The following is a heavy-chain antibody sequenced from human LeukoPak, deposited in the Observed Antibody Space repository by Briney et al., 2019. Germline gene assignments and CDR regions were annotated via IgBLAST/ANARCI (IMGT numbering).Heavy chain of an antibody. CDR2: INPNSGGT. J-gene: IGHJ1*01. CDR3: ARGYYDSSDYEYFQH. CDR1: GYTFTGNY. D-gene: IGHD3-22*01. Sequence: ASVKVPCKASGYTFTGNYMHWVRQAPGQGLEWMGWINPNSGGTNYAQKFQDRVTVTRDTSISTAYMELSRLRSDDTAVYYCARGYYDSSDYEYFQHWGQGTLVTVSS. V-gene: IGHV1-2*02.